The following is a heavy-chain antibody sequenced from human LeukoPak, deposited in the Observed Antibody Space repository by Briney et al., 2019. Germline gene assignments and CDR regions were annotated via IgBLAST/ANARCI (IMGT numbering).Heavy chain of an antibody. Sequence: SLRLSCAASGFTFDDYATHWVRQAPGKGLEWVSGISWNSGSIGYADSVKGRFTISRDNAKNPLYLQMNSLRVDDTAVYYCARALQWLATDAFDIWGQGTMVTVSS. D-gene: IGHD6-19*01. CDR2: ISWNSGSI. J-gene: IGHJ3*02. V-gene: IGHV3-9*01. CDR1: GFTFDDYA. CDR3: ARALQWLATDAFDI.